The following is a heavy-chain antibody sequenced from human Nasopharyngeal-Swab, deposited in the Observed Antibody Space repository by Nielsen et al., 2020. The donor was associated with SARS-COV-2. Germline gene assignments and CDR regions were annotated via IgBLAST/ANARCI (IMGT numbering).Heavy chain of an antibody. V-gene: IGHV3-30-3*01. CDR2: ISYDGHTK. CDR3: AREGSERGGAFDI. J-gene: IGHJ3*02. Sequence: WICQPPGKGLEWVAVISYDGHTKFYADPVKGRFTIPRDEPKDTVYLEMNSLRVDDTAIYYCAREGSERGGAFDIWGQGTMVTVSS. D-gene: IGHD1-1*01.